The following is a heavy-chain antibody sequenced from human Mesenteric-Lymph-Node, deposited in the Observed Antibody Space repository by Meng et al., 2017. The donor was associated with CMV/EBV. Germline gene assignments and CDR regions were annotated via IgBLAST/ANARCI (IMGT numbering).Heavy chain of an antibody. Sequence: ASVKVSCKASGYTFTSYDINWVRQATGQGLEWMGWMNPNSGNTGYAQKFQGRVTMTRNTSISTAYMELSSLRSEDTAVYYCARVVWLVKNIDYWGQGTLVTVSS. D-gene: IGHD6-19*01. J-gene: IGHJ4*02. V-gene: IGHV1-8*01. CDR3: ARVVWLVKNIDY. CDR1: GYTFTSYD. CDR2: MNPNSGNT.